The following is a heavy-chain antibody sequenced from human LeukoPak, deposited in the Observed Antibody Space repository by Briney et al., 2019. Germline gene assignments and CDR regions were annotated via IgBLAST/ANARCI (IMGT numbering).Heavy chain of an antibody. D-gene: IGHD3-10*01. Sequence: GASVKVSCKASGYTFTNYNINWVRQATGQGLEWMGWMNPNIGNTNYAQKLQGRVTMTTDTSTSTAYMELRSLRSDDTAVYYCARLSMVRGVMWYYFDYWGQGTLVTVSS. CDR1: GYTFTNYN. CDR2: MNPNIGNT. J-gene: IGHJ4*02. CDR3: ARLSMVRGVMWYYFDY. V-gene: IGHV1-18*01.